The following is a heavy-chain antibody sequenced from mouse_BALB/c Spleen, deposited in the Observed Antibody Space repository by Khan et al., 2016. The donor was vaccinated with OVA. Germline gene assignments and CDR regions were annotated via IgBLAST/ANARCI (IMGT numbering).Heavy chain of an antibody. V-gene: IGHV2-2*02. Sequence: QVQLKESGPGLVQPSQSLSITCTVSGFSLTNYGVHWVRQSPGKGLEWLGVIWSGGSTDYNAAFITRLNIIKDHSSRHAFFILNSLQTTDTAKYYCARNNDYDEGLAYWGQGTLVTVAA. D-gene: IGHD2-4*01. CDR1: GFSLTNYG. CDR2: IWSGGST. J-gene: IGHJ3*01. CDR3: ARNNDYDEGLAY.